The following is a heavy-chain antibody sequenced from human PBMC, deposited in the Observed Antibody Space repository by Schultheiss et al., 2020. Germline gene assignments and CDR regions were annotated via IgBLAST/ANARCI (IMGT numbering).Heavy chain of an antibody. CDR2: ISSSSSYI. J-gene: IGHJ4*02. CDR3: ARDGPWTTWDY. Sequence: GGSLRLSCAASGFTFSSYSMNWVRQAPGKGLEWVSSISSSSSYIYYADSVKGRFTISRDNAKNTLYLQMNSLRAEDTAMYYCARDGPWTTWDYWGQGTLVTGSS. CDR1: GFTFSSYS. V-gene: IGHV3-21*01. D-gene: IGHD2/OR15-2a*01.